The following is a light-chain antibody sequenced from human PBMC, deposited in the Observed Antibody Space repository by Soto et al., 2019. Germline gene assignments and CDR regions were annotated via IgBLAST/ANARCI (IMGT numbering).Light chain of an antibody. J-gene: IGLJ2*01. CDR2: EVT. V-gene: IGLV2-14*01. Sequence: QSALTQPASVSGSPGQSITIYCTGTSSDVGGNIYVSWYQQHPGKAPKLMIYEVTHRPSGVSYRFSGSRSDNTASLTISGLQAEDVADYYCSAYTTMRTVVFGGGTKLTVL. CDR3: SAYTTMRTVV. CDR1: SSDVGGNIY.